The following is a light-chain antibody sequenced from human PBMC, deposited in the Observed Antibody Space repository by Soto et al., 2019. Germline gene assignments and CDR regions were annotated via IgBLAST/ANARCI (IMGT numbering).Light chain of an antibody. CDR2: WAS. CDR1: RSVLYSSNDKNY. Sequence: DIVMTQSPDSLAVSLGERATINCQSSRSVLYSSNDKNYLAWYQQKPGQPPKLLIYWASTRESGVPDRFRGSESGIDFTLPSNSLQAEDVAAYYCQQYYTTPFTFGPGTKVDI. CDR3: QQYYTTPFT. J-gene: IGKJ3*01. V-gene: IGKV4-1*01.